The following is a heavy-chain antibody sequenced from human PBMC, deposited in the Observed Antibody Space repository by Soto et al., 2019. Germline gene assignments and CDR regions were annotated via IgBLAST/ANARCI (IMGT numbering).Heavy chain of an antibody. CDR2: ISGYTGNR. D-gene: IGHD6-19*01. J-gene: IGHJ4*02. Sequence: ASVKVSCKASGYTFSTYGISWVRQAPGQGLEWMGWISGYTGNRNYAQKLQGRVTMTTDTSTSTAYMELRSLRSDDTAVYYCARDSSGWYNDFDYWGQGTLVTVSS. V-gene: IGHV1-18*01. CDR1: GYTFSTYG. CDR3: ARDSSGWYNDFDY.